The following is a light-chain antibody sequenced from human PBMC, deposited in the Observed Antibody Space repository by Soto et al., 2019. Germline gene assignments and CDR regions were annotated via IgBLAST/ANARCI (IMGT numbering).Light chain of an antibody. Sequence: IQMTQSPSSLSASVGDRVTITCRASQSISSYLNWYQQKPGKAPKLLIYAASSLQSGVPSRFSGSGSGTDFTLTISSLQPEDFAVYYCQQYGSSPRTFGQGTKVDIK. CDR2: AAS. V-gene: IGKV1-39*01. CDR1: QSISSY. J-gene: IGKJ1*01. CDR3: QQYGSSPRT.